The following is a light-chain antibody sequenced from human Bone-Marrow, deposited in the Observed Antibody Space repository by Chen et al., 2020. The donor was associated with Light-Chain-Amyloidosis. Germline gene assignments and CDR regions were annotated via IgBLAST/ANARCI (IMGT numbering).Light chain of an antibody. CDR2: EVT. CDR3: SSYTITNTLV. CDR1: SSDVGGVKH. Sequence: QSALTQPASVSGSPGQSITIPCPGTSSDVGGVKHVSWYQQHPDKAPQLMIYEVTNRPSWVPYRFSGSKSDNTASLTISGLQTEDEADYFCSSYTITNTLVFGSGTRVTVL. J-gene: IGLJ1*01. V-gene: IGLV2-14*01.